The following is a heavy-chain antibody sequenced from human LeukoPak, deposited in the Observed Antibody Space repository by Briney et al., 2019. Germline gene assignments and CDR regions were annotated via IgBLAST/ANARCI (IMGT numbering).Heavy chain of an antibody. Sequence: GGSLRLSCAASGFTFSTYSMNWVRQAPGKGLEWVSSISSSGDFIYYADSVKGRFTISRDNAENSLYLQMNSLRAEDPAVYYCARVRGAISYSDYWGQGTLVTVSS. V-gene: IGHV3-21*01. J-gene: IGHJ4*02. CDR1: GFTFSTYS. CDR3: ARVRGAISYSDY. D-gene: IGHD3-3*01. CDR2: ISSSGDFI.